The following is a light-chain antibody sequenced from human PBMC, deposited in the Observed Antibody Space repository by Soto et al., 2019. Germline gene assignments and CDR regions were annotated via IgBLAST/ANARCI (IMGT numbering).Light chain of an antibody. CDR1: TSNIGHNY. Sequence: QSVLTQPPSVSAAPGQTVTISCSGGTSNIGHNYVSWYQQLPGTAPTLLIYGNDKRPSGIPDRFSGSKSGTSATLAITGLQTGDEAAYYCATWDTNLSAVFGGGTKVTVL. CDR2: GND. CDR3: ATWDTNLSAV. V-gene: IGLV1-51*01. J-gene: IGLJ3*02.